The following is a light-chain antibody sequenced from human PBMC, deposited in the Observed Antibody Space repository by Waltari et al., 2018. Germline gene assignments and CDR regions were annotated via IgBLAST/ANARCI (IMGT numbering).Light chain of an antibody. Sequence: DAVMTQSPLSLPVSLGQPASISCKSSQSLVFSDGKTYLHWFRQRPGQSPRRLIYKVSNRDSVVPDRFSGSGSGTDFTLKISRVEAEDVGVYYCMQTTHWPRTFGQGTKVEIK. J-gene: IGKJ1*01. CDR3: MQTTHWPRT. CDR1: QSLVFSDGKTY. CDR2: KVS. V-gene: IGKV2-30*01.